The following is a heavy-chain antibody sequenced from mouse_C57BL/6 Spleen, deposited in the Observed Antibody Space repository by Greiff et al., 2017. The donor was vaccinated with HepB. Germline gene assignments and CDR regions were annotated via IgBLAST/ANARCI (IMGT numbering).Heavy chain of an antibody. V-gene: IGHV1-83*01. CDR2: YPGSGNTY. Sequence: VQLKQSGPELVKPGASVKMSCKASGYTFTDYYMHWVKQKPGKGLEWIGEIYPGSGNTYYNEKFKGKATLTADTSSSTAYMQLSSLTSEDSAVYFCARRDYYGSSHPYAMDYWGQGTSVTVSS. J-gene: IGHJ4*01. CDR3: RRDYYGSSHPYAMDY. D-gene: IGHD1-1*01. CDR1: YTFTDYYM.